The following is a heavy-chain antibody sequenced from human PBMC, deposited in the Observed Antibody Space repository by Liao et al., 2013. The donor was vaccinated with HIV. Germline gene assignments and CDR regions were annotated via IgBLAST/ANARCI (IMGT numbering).Heavy chain of an antibody. V-gene: IGHV4-59*01. CDR1: GGSIGSNY. D-gene: IGHD3-3*01. CDR3: ARAPGEWSPSHDGFDI. Sequence: QLQLQESGPGLVKPSETLSLNCTVSGGSIGSNYWSWIRQPPGRGLEWIGWISYSGSTNYNPSLKSRVTISVDMFRNHFSLTLKSVTAADTAVYYCARAPGEWSPSHDGFDIWGQGTMVTVSS. CDR2: ISYSGST. J-gene: IGHJ3*02.